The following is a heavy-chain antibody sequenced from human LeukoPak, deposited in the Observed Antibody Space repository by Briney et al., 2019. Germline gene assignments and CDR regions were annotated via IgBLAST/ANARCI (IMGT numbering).Heavy chain of an antibody. CDR2: FDPEDGET. D-gene: IGHD1-7*01. Sequence: ASVKVSCKVSGYTLTELSMHWVRQAPGKGLEWMGGFDPEDGETIYAQKSQGRVTMTEDTSTDTAYMELSSLRSEDTAVYYCATASTNLELRGFDHWGQGTLVTVSS. J-gene: IGHJ5*02. CDR3: ATASTNLELRGFDH. CDR1: GYTLTELS. V-gene: IGHV1-24*01.